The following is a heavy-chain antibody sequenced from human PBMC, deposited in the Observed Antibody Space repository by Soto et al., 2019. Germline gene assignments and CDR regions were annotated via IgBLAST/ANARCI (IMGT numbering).Heavy chain of an antibody. D-gene: IGHD2-2*01. CDR3: AKGTYCSSTSCYPIDY. CDR2: ISGSGGST. V-gene: IGHV3-23*01. CDR1: GFTFSSYA. Sequence: GGSLRLSCAASGFTFSSYAMSWVRQAPGKGLEWVSAISGSGGSTYYADSVKGRFTISRDNSKNTLYLQMNSLRAEDTAVYYCAKGTYCSSTSCYPIDYWGQGTLVTVSS. J-gene: IGHJ4*02.